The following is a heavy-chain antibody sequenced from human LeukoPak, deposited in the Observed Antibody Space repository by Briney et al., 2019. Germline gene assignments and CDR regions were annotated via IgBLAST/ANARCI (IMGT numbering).Heavy chain of an antibody. V-gene: IGHV3-23*01. D-gene: IGHD3-16*01. CDR3: AKGGGNFDY. CDR1: GFTFSSYG. J-gene: IGHJ4*02. CDR2: ISGSGGST. Sequence: GGTLRLSCAASGFTFSSYGMSWVRQAPGKGLEWVSAISGSGGSTYYADSVKGRFTISRDNSKNTLYLQKNSLRAEDTAVYYCAKGGGNFDYWGQGTLVTVSS.